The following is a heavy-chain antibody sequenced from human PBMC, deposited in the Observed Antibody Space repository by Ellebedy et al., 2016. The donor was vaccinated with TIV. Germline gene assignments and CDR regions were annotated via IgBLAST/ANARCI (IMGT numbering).Heavy chain of an antibody. J-gene: IGHJ4*02. V-gene: IGHV3-9*01. CDR1: GFTFDDYA. CDR2: INWNSDSK. D-gene: IGHD3-10*01. Sequence: PGGSLRLSCAASGFTFDDYAVHRVRQVPGAGLEWVSGINWNSDSKGYADSVKGRFTVSRDNAKNSLYLQMNSLKPEDTGFYYCAKDYYASGSFFDSWGQGTLVTVSS. CDR3: AKDYYASGSFFDS.